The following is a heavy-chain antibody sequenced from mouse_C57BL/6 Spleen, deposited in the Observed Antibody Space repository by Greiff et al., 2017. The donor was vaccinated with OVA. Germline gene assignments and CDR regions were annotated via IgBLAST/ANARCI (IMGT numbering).Heavy chain of an antibody. V-gene: IGHV3-6*01. CDR3: ARDEGNYYGSSSFDY. J-gene: IGHJ2*01. Sequence: EVQLVESGPGLVKPSQSLSLTCSVTGYSITSGYYWNWIRQFPGNKLEWMGYISYDGSNNYNPSLKNRISITRDTSKNQFFLKLNSVTTEDTATYYCARDEGNYYGSSSFDYWGQGTTLTVSS. D-gene: IGHD1-1*01. CDR2: ISYDGSN. CDR1: GYSITSGYY.